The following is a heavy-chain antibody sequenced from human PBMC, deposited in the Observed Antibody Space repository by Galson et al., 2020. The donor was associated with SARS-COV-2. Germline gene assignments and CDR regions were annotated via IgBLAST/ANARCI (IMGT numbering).Heavy chain of an antibody. Sequence: ETLETLSLTCTVSGGSISSSSYYWGWIRQPPGKGLEWIGSIYYSGSTYYNPSLKSRVTISVDTPKNQFSLRLSSVTAADTAVYYCARQYVRRRFLDGGQGTLVTVYS. V-gene: IGHV4-39*01. CDR2: IYYSGST. J-gene: IGHJ4*02. CDR3: ARQYVRRRFLD. CDR1: GGSISSSSYY. D-gene: IGHD3-3*01.